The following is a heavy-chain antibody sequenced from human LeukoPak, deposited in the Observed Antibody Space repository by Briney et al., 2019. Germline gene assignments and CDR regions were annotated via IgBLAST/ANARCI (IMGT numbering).Heavy chain of an antibody. D-gene: IGHD6-6*01. CDR3: ARIEYSSSCDY. J-gene: IGHJ4*02. CDR2: IYYSGST. CDR1: GGSISSSSYY. V-gene: IGHV4-39*07. Sequence: SETLSLTCTVSGGSISSSSYYWGWIRQPPGKGLECIGSIYYSGSTYYNPSLKSRVTISVDTSKNQFSLKLSFVTAADTAVYYCARIEYSSSCDYWGQGNLVSVSS.